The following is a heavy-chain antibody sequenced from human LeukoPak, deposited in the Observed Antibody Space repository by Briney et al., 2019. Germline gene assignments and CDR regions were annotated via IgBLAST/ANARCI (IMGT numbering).Heavy chain of an antibody. D-gene: IGHD6-6*01. V-gene: IGHV4-59*01. CDR3: ARFYSSSSFDY. CDR1: GGSISSYY. CDR2: IYYSGST. Sequence: PSETLSLTCTVSGGSISSYYWSWIRRPPGKGLEWIGYIYYSGSTNYNPSLKSRVTISVDTSKNQFSLKLSSVTAADTAVYYCARFYSSSSFDYWGQGTLVTVSS. J-gene: IGHJ4*02.